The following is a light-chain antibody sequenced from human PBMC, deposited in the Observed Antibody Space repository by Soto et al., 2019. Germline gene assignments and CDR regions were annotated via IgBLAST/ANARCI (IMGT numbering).Light chain of an antibody. CDR3: QQSGSSVT. CDR1: QSVSNNY. V-gene: IGKV3-20*01. CDR2: DAS. J-gene: IGKJ5*01. Sequence: EIVLTQSPGTLSLSPGERATLSCRASQSVSNNYLAWYQQKPGQAPRLLIYDASTRATGIPDRFSGSGSGTDFTLTISRLEPEDFAVYYCQQSGSSVTFGQGTRLEIK.